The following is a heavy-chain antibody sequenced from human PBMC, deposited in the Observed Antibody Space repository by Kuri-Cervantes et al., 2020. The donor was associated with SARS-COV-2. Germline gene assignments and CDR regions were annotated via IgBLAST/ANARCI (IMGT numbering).Heavy chain of an antibody. CDR1: GITFSSYG. CDR3: AGDLVGIGELSWGFDY. V-gene: IGHV3-74*01. Sequence: SLKISFAASGITFSSYGMHWVRQAPGKGLVWVSRINSDGSSTSYADYVNGRFPISTDNAQNTLYLQMNSLRAEDTAVYYCAGDLVGIGELSWGFDYWGQGTLVTVSS. D-gene: IGHD3-10*01. J-gene: IGHJ4*02. CDR2: INSDGSST.